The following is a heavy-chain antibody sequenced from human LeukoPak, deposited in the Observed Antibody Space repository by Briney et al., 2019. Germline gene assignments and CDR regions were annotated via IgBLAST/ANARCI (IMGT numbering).Heavy chain of an antibody. V-gene: IGHV1-69*13. D-gene: IGHD2-2*01. CDR1: GGTCSSYA. CDR2: IIPIFGTA. CDR3: ARVRGYCSSTSCSSPYYYYGMDV. J-gene: IGHJ6*04. Sequence: SVKVSCKASGGTCSSYAISWVRQAPGQGLEWMGGIIPIFGTANYAQKFQGRVTITADESTSTAYMELSSLRSEDTAVYYCARVRGYCSSTSCSSPYYYYGMDVWGKGTTVTVSS.